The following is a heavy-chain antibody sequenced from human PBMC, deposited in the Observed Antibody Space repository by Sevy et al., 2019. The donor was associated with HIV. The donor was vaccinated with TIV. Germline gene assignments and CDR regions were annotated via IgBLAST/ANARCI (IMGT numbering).Heavy chain of an antibody. V-gene: IGHV3-21*01. D-gene: IGHD2-15*01. CDR1: GFTFSTYN. J-gene: IGHJ6*02. Sequence: GGSLRLSCAASGFTFSTYNMNWARQAPGKGLEWVSSISSSSTYIYYADSVKGRFTISRDNAKNSLYLQMNSLRAEDTAVYYCARDLVLPATTDYYYYGMDVWGQGTTVTVSS. CDR2: ISSSSTYI. CDR3: ARDLVLPATTDYYYYGMDV.